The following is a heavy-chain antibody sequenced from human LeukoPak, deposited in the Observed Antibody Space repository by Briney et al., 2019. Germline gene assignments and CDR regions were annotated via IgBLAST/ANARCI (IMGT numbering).Heavy chain of an antibody. V-gene: IGHV4-59*01. J-gene: IGHJ6*03. CDR2: IYYSGST. Sequence: SETLSLTCTVSGGSSSSYYWSWIRQPPGKGLEWIGYIYYSGSTNYNPSLKSRVTISVDTSKNQFSLKLSSVTAADTAVYHCARGGGMGHYYYYMDVWGKGTTVTISS. D-gene: IGHD5-24*01. CDR1: GGSSSSYY. CDR3: ARGGGMGHYYYYMDV.